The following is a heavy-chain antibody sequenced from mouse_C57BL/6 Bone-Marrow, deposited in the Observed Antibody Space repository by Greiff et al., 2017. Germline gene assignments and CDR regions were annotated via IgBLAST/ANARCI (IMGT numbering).Heavy chain of an antibody. D-gene: IGHD3-2*02. V-gene: IGHV5-6*01. CDR2: ISSGGSYT. Sequence: EVKLQESGGDLVKPGGSLKLSCAASGFTFSSYGMSWVRQTPDKRLEWVATISSGGSYTYYPASVKGRFTISRDNAKNTLYLQMSSLKSEDTAMYYCARDSSGYKGDYWGQGTTLTVSS. J-gene: IGHJ2*01. CDR1: GFTFSSYG. CDR3: ARDSSGYKGDY.